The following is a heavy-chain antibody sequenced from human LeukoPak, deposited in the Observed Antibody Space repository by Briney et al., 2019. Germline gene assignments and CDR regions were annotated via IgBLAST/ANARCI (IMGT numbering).Heavy chain of an antibody. CDR1: GYTFTNYG. J-gene: IGHJ4*02. V-gene: IGHV1-18*01. CDR2: ISAYNGNT. CDR3: AREDRMVTFGGVIVIFDY. D-gene: IGHD3-16*02. Sequence: GASVKVSCKASGYTFTNYGFNWVRQAPGQGLEWMGWISAYNGNTKYAQKFEGRVTVTTDTSTSTAYMELRSLRSGDTAVYYCAREDRMVTFGGVIVIFDYWGQGTLVTVSS.